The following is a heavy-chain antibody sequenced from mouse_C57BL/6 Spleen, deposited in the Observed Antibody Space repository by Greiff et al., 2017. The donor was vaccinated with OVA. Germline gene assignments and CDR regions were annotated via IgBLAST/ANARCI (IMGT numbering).Heavy chain of an antibody. D-gene: IGHD1-1*01. CDR2: IHPNSGST. CDR3: AYYGSSYDWYFDV. Sequence: QVQLQQPGAELVKPGASVKLSCKASGYTFTSYWMHWVKQRPGQGLEWIGMIHPNSGSTNYNEKCKSKATLTVDNSSSTAYMQLSSLTSEDSAVYYCAYYGSSYDWYFDVWGTGTTVTVSS. V-gene: IGHV1-64*01. J-gene: IGHJ1*03. CDR1: GYTFTSYW.